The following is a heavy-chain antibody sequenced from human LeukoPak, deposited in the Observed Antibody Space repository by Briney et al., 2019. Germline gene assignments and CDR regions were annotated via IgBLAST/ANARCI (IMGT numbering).Heavy chain of an antibody. CDR1: GFTVSRNY. CDR3: AREFEYYYDSSGKQDAFDI. V-gene: IGHV3-53*01. D-gene: IGHD3-22*01. J-gene: IGHJ3*02. Sequence: PGGSLRLSCAASGFTVSRNYMSWVRQAPGKWLEWVSVISSGGSTYYADSVKGRFTISRDNSKNTLYLRMNSLRAEDTALYYCAREFEYYYDSSGKQDAFDIWGQGTMVTVSS. CDR2: ISSGGST.